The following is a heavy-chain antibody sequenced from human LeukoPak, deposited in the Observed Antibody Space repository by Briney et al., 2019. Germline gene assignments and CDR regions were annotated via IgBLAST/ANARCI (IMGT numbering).Heavy chain of an antibody. CDR1: GFTFDDYA. D-gene: IGHD6-13*01. J-gene: IGHJ4*02. V-gene: IGHV3-9*01. Sequence: GRSLRLSCAASGFTFDDYAMHWVRQAPGKGLEWVSGISWNSGSIGYADSVKGRFTISRDNAKNSLYLQMNSLRAEDTALYYCAKDRGGYSSSPDYWGQGTLVTVSS. CDR3: AKDRGGYSSSPDY. CDR2: ISWNSGSI.